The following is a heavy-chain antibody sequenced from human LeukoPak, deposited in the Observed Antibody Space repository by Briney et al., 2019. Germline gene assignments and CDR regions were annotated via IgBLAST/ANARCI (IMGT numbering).Heavy chain of an antibody. CDR1: GFTFSSYT. V-gene: IGHV3-48*04. J-gene: IGHJ4*02. D-gene: IGHD5-18*01. Sequence: GGSLRLSCAASGFTFSSYTMNWVRQAPGKGLEWVSFISSSSDTIYYADSVKGRFTVSRDNAKNSLYLQMNSLRAEDTAVYYCARGDTAMVTGYFDYWGQGTLVTVSS. CDR3: ARGDTAMVTGYFDY. CDR2: ISSSSDTI.